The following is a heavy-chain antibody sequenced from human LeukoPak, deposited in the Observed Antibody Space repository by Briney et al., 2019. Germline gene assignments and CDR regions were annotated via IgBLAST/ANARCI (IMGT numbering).Heavy chain of an antibody. CDR1: GFTFSSYG. CDR3: AKDSIFGVVIRNDY. CDR2: ISGSGGST. Sequence: GGSLRLSCAASGFTFSSYGVSWVRQAPGKGLEWVSAISGSGGSTYYADSVKGRFTISRDNSKNTLYLQMNSLRAEDTAVYYCAKDSIFGVVIRNDYWGQGTLVTVSS. J-gene: IGHJ4*02. V-gene: IGHV3-23*01. D-gene: IGHD3-3*02.